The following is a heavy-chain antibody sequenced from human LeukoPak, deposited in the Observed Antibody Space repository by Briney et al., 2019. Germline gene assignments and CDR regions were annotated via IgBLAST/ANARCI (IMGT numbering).Heavy chain of an antibody. CDR1: GYSFTSYW. J-gene: IGHJ5*02. D-gene: IGHD2-2*01. V-gene: IGHV5-51*01. CDR3: ATLGYCSSTSCYSGWFDP. CDR2: IYPGDSDT. Sequence: KFGESLKISCKGSGYSFTSYWIGWVRQLPGRGLEWMGIIYPGDSDTRYSPSFQGQVTISADKSISTAYRQWSSLKASDTAMYYCATLGYCSSTSCYSGWFDPWGQGTLVTVSS.